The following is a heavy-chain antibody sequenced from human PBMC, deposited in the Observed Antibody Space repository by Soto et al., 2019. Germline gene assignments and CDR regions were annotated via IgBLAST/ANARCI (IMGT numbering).Heavy chain of an antibody. CDR3: AREYSYDILTDYPLNYAFDI. CDR1: GGTFSSYT. V-gene: IGHV1-69*04. CDR2: IIPILGIA. Sequence: SVKVSCKASGGTFSSYTISWVRQAPGQGLEWMGRIIPILGIANYAQKFQGRVTITADKSTSTAYMELSSLRSEDTAVYYCAREYSYDILTDYPLNYAFDIWGQGTMVTVSS. J-gene: IGHJ3*02. D-gene: IGHD3-9*01.